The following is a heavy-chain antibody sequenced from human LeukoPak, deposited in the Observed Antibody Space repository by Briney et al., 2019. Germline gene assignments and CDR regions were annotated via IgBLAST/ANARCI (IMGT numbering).Heavy chain of an antibody. CDR3: ARGFLKGYSSGWHPFDY. CDR2: INPNTGGT. V-gene: IGHV1-2*02. CDR1: GYTFSGYY. D-gene: IGHD6-19*01. Sequence: GASVKVSCKASGYTFSGYYMHWVRQAPGQGLEWMGWINPNTGGTNYAQKFQGRVTMTRNTSISTAYMELSSLRSEDTAVYYCARGFLKGYSSGWHPFDYWGQGTLVTVSS. J-gene: IGHJ4*02.